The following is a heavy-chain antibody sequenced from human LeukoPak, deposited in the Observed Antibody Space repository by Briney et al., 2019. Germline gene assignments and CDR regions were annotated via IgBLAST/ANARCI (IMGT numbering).Heavy chain of an antibody. Sequence: GSLRLSCAASGFTFSSYWIHWVRQARGKGLVWVSRINSDGSTTNYADSVKGRFTISRDNAKNSLYLQMNSLRAEDTAVYYCARVSDVIAVAARGRYFDYWGQGTLVTVSS. J-gene: IGHJ4*02. CDR1: GFTFSSYW. CDR3: ARVSDVIAVAARGRYFDY. CDR2: INSDGSTT. V-gene: IGHV3-74*01. D-gene: IGHD6-19*01.